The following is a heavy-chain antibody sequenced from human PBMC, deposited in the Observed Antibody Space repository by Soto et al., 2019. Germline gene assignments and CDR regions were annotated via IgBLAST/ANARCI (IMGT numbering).Heavy chain of an antibody. J-gene: IGHJ4*02. CDR1: GHTLTELS. CDR3: AAGGTRWLHSPFDY. Sequence: QVQLLQSGAEVKKPGASVKVSCKVSGHTLTELSMHWVRQAPGRGLEWMGGFDPEDGETIFAQKFQGRVTMTEDTTTDSTDMELTSLRSDDTAVYYCAAGGTRWLHSPFDYWGQGTLVTISS. V-gene: IGHV1-24*01. CDR2: FDPEDGET. D-gene: IGHD1-1*01.